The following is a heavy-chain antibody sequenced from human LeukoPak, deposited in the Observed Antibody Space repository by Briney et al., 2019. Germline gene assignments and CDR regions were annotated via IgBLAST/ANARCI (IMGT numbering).Heavy chain of an antibody. V-gene: IGHV4-34*01. Sequence: SETLSLTCAVYGGSFSGYYWSWIRQPPGKGLEWIGEINHSGSTNYNPSLKSRVTISVDTSKNQFSLKLSSVTAADTAVYYCAGALVVVAAAYFDYWGQGTLVTVSS. CDR3: AGALVVVAAAYFDY. J-gene: IGHJ4*02. CDR2: INHSGST. D-gene: IGHD2-15*01. CDR1: GGSFSGYY.